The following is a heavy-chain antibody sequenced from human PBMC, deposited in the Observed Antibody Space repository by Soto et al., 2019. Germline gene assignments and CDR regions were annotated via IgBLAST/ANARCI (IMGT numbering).Heavy chain of an antibody. J-gene: IGHJ1*01. CDR1: GGTISRYY. D-gene: IGHD3-3*02. V-gene: IGHV4-59*08. Sequence: PSETLSLTCTVSGGTISRYYWSWIRQPPGKGLEWIGYIYYSGSTNYNPSLKSRVTISVDTSKNQFSLKLSSVTAADTAVYYCARHGPREPVLAHFQHWGQGTLVTVSS. CDR2: IYYSGST. CDR3: ARHGPREPVLAHFQH.